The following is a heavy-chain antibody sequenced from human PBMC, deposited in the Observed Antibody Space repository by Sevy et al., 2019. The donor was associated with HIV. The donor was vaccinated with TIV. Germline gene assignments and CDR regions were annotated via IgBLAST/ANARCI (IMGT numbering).Heavy chain of an antibody. J-gene: IGHJ4*02. D-gene: IGHD3-3*01. CDR1: GFTFSSYG. Sequence: GGSLRLSCAASGFTFSSYGMHWVRQAPGKGLEWVAVISYDGSNKYYADSVKGRLTISRDNSKNTLYLKMNSLRAEDTAVYYCAKVRDFWSGYLLDYWGQGTLVTVSS. CDR3: AKVRDFWSGYLLDY. CDR2: ISYDGSNK. V-gene: IGHV3-30*18.